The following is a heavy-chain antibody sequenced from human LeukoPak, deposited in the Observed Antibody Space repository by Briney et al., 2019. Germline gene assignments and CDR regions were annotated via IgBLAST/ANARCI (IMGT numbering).Heavy chain of an antibody. J-gene: IGHJ6*02. D-gene: IGHD5-18*01. CDR3: ARDRGYSYAAVKYGMDV. CDR1: GYTFTSYY. Sequence: ASVKVSCKASGYTFTSYYMHWVRQAPGQGLEWMGIINPSGGSTSYAQKFQGRVTMTRDMSTSTVYTELSSLRSEDTAVYYCARDRGYSYAAVKYGMDVWGQGTTVTVSS. V-gene: IGHV1-46*01. CDR2: INPSGGST.